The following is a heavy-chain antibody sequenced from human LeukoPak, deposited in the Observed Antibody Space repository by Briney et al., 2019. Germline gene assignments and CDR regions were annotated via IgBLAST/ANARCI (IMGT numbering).Heavy chain of an antibody. CDR1: EFSVGSNY. V-gene: IGHV3-23*01. Sequence: GGSLRLSCAASEFSVGSNYMTWVRQAPGKGLEWVSTISGSGDNTYYADSVKGRFTISRDNAKNSLYLQMNSLRAEDTALYYCAKAPYYYDSSLGGIDYWGQGTLVTVSS. J-gene: IGHJ4*02. CDR2: ISGSGDNT. D-gene: IGHD3-22*01. CDR3: AKAPYYYDSSLGGIDY.